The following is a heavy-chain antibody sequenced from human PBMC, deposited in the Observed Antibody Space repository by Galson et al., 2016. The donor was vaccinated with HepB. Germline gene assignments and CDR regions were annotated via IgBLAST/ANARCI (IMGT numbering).Heavy chain of an antibody. D-gene: IGHD4-17*01. CDR3: ARTQRNGDELDY. CDR1: GFAFHSYS. J-gene: IGHJ4*02. CDR2: ISSSGST. Sequence: SLRLSCAASGFAFHSYSMNWVRQAPGKGPEWISHISSSGSTYYADSVKGRFIISRDNAKNSLFLQMNSLRAEDTAVYYCARTQRNGDELDYWGQGALVTVSS. V-gene: IGHV3-48*03.